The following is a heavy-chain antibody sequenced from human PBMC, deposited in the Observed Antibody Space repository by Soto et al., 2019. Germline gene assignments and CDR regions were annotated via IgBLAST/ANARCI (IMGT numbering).Heavy chain of an antibody. J-gene: IGHJ4*02. V-gene: IGHV1-18*04. CDR2: IIPIFGTA. CDR3: ARVYSSGWYDY. CDR1: GYTFTSYY. D-gene: IGHD6-19*01. Sequence: ASVKVSCKASGYTFTSYYMHWVRQAPGQGLEWMGGIIPIFGTANYAQKLQGRVTMTTDTSTSTAYMELRSLRSDDTAVYYCARVYSSGWYDYWGQGTLVTVSS.